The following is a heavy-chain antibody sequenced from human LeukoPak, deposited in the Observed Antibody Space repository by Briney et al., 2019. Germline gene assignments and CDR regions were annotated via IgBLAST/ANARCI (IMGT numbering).Heavy chain of an antibody. CDR1: GFSLTTDRVG. D-gene: IGHD2-21*02. Sequence: ESGPTLVNPTQTLTLTCTFSGFSLTTDRVGVGWIRQSPGKALEWLAHIYWHGDDYYSPSLKSRLTITKDTSKNQVVLTMTNVDPVDTSTYFCARLRESDCFHFDYWGQGTLVTVSS. CDR3: ARLRESDCFHFDY. V-gene: IGHV2-5*01. CDR2: IYWHGDD. J-gene: IGHJ4*02.